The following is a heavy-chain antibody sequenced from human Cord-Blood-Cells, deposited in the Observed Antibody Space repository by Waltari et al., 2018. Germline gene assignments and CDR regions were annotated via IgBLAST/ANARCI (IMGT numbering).Heavy chain of an antibody. CDR1: GYTFTSYG. D-gene: IGHD6-6*01. CDR2: ISAYNGNT. V-gene: IGHV1-18*01. CDR3: AREGSSSSPTPAFDY. Sequence: GASVKVSCKASGYTFTSYGISWVRQAPGKGLEWMGWISAYNGNTNYAQKLQGRVTMTTDTSTSTAYMELSSLRSDDTAVYYCAREGSSSSPTPAFDYWGQGTLVTVSS. J-gene: IGHJ4*02.